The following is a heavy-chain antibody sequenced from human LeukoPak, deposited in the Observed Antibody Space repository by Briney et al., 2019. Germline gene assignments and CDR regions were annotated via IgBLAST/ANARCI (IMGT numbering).Heavy chain of an antibody. V-gene: IGHV4-34*01. CDR1: GGSFSGYY. CDR2: INHSGST. CDR3: ARRPRRMITFGGVIAPGAFDI. J-gene: IGHJ3*02. Sequence: SETLPLTCAVYGGSFSGYYWSWIRQPPGKGLEWIGEINHSGSTNYNPSLKSRVTISVDTSKNQFSLKLSSVTAADTAVYYCARRPRRMITFGGVIAPGAFDIWGQGTMVTVSS. D-gene: IGHD3-16*02.